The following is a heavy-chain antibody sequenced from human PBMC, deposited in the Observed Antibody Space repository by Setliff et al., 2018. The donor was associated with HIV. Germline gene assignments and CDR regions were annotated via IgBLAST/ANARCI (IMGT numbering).Heavy chain of an antibody. CDR1: GGSFSGYY. D-gene: IGHD6-6*01. CDR3: ARGIAARPSNWYFDL. CDR2: ITHSGSA. J-gene: IGHJ2*01. Sequence: SETLSLTCAVYGGSFSGYYCWSWIRQSPGERLEWIGDITHSGSAEYSPSFRSRVTISVDTSKNQFSLKLNSVTAADTAVYYCARGIAARPSNWYFDLWGRGTLVTVSS. V-gene: IGHV4-34*01.